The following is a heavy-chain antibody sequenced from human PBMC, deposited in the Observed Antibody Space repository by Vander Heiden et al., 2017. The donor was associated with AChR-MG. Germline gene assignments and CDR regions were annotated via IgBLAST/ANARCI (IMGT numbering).Heavy chain of an antibody. D-gene: IGHD3-22*01. CDR3: AKRSAGFLYYYDSSGYYRDY. J-gene: IGHJ4*02. CDR2: ISGSGGST. Sequence: EVQLLESGGGLVQPGGSLRLSCAASGFTCSSYDMSGGRQAPGKGLEWVSAISGSGGSTYYADSVKGRFTISRDNSKNTLYLQMNSLRAEDTAVYYCAKRSAGFLYYYDSSGYYRDYWGQGTLVTVSS. V-gene: IGHV3-23*01. CDR1: GFTCSSYD.